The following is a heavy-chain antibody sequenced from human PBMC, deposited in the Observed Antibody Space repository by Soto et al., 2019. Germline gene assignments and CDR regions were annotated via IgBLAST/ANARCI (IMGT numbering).Heavy chain of an antibody. J-gene: IGHJ4*02. CDR1: GFTCISYW. Sequence: GGSLRLSCAASGFTCISYWMSWVRQAPGKGLEWVANIKQDGSEKYYVDSVKGRFTISRDNAKNSLYLQMNSLRAEDTAVYYCAREVPGGFDYWGQGTLVTVSS. D-gene: IGHD3-16*01. CDR3: AREVPGGFDY. CDR2: IKQDGSEK. V-gene: IGHV3-7*04.